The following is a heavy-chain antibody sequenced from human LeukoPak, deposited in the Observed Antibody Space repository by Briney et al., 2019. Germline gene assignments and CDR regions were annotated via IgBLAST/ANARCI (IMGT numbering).Heavy chain of an antibody. J-gene: IGHJ4*02. D-gene: IGHD5-12*01. CDR2: ISGRTGST. V-gene: IGHV3-23*01. Sequence: VGSLRLSCAASGFTFSTNAMSWVCQAPGKGLEWVSAISGRTGSTYYSDSVKGRFTISRDNSKSTLYLQMDSLRAEDTAVYYCAKCGNSGCHLIDYWGQGTLVTVSS. CDR3: AKCGNSGCHLIDY. CDR1: GFTFSTNA.